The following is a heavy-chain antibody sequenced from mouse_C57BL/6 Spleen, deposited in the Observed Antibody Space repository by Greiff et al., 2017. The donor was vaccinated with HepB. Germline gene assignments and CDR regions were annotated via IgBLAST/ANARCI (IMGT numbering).Heavy chain of an antibody. Sequence: VQLKESGAELVKPGASVKLSCTASGFNIKDYYMHWVKQRTEQGLEWIGRIDPEDGETEYAPKFQGKATITADTSSNTAYLQPSSLTSEDTAVYYCASTTTVVAFDYWGQGTTLTVSS. D-gene: IGHD1-1*01. CDR3: ASTTTVVAFDY. V-gene: IGHV14-2*01. J-gene: IGHJ2*01. CDR1: GFNIKDYY. CDR2: IDPEDGET.